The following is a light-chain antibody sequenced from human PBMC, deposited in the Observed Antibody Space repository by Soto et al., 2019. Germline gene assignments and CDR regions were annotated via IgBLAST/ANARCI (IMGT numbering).Light chain of an antibody. Sequence: EIVLTQSPGTLSLSPGERATLSCRASQSISSNFLAWYQQKPGRAPRLLIYGASSRATGLPERFIGSGSGRDFTLTISRLEPEELAVYYCQHHGISPEFTFGPGTKVEI. V-gene: IGKV3-20*01. CDR3: QHHGISPEFT. J-gene: IGKJ3*01. CDR2: GAS. CDR1: QSISSNF.